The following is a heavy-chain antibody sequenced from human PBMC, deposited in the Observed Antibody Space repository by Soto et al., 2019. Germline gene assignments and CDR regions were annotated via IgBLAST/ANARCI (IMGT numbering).Heavy chain of an antibody. CDR1: GGTFSSYA. CDR3: ATSPADDYGDYWYFDY. V-gene: IGHV1-69*06. D-gene: IGHD4-17*01. J-gene: IGHJ4*02. Sequence: QVQLVQSGAEVKKPGSSVKVSCKASGGTFSSYAISWVRQAPGQGLEWMGGIIPIFGTANYAQKFQGRVTITADKSTATAYMELSSLRSEDTAVYYCATSPADDYGDYWYFDYWGQGTLVTVSS. CDR2: IIPIFGTA.